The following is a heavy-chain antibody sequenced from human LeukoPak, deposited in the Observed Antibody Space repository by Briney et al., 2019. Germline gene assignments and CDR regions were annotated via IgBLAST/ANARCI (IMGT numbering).Heavy chain of an antibody. D-gene: IGHD2-2*01. J-gene: IGHJ4*02. CDR2: IYPDDSET. Sequence: GESLKISCQGFGYTFTSYWIGWVRQMPGKGLEWMGIIYPDDSETTYSPSFQGQVTMSADKSISTAYLQWSSLKASDTAIYYCARRYCTTPRCYVERGFDHWGQGTLVTVSS. CDR1: GYTFTSYW. V-gene: IGHV5-51*01. CDR3: ARRYCTTPRCYVERGFDH.